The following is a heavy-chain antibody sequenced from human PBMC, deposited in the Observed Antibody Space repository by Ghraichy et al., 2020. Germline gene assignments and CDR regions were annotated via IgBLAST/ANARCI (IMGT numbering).Heavy chain of an antibody. Sequence: GGSLRLSCAASGFTFRQYAMSWVRQAPGKGLEWVSAISGSGNRAYYADSVKGRFTISRDNSKNTLYLQLNSLRAEDTALYYCARFESGSAWNIDYWGQGTLVTVSS. V-gene: IGHV3-23*01. CDR1: GFTFRQYA. J-gene: IGHJ4*02. D-gene: IGHD6-19*01. CDR2: ISGSGNRA. CDR3: ARFESGSAWNIDY.